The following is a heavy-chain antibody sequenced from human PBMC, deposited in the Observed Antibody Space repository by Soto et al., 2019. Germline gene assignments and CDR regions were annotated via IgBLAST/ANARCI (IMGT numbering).Heavy chain of an antibody. J-gene: IGHJ4*02. CDR3: ASAVAAHFAY. V-gene: IGHV3-48*01. CDR1: GFPFSIYG. CDR2: ITSDTSTL. Sequence: EVQLVESGGGLVQPGGSLRLTCVASGFPFSIYGMNWVRQAPGKGLAWSSYITSDTSTLNYDDSVKGRFTISRDNAKNLGYVQMNSWGAGKPQVYICASAVAAHFAYWAKGTVSTSSS. D-gene: IGHD6-19*01.